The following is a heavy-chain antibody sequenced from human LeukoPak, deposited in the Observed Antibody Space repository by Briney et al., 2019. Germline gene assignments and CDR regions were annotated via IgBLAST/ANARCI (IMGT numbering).Heavy chain of an antibody. CDR3: ARVDPDRGRDSSGYYPGDY. D-gene: IGHD3-22*01. V-gene: IGHV5-51*01. Sequence: GESLKISCKGSGYSFTSYWIGWVRQMPGKGLEWMGIICPGDSDTRYSPSFQGQVTISADKSISTAYLQWSSLKASDTAMYYCARVDPDRGRDSSGYYPGDYWGQGTLVTVSS. J-gene: IGHJ4*02. CDR2: ICPGDSDT. CDR1: GYSFTSYW.